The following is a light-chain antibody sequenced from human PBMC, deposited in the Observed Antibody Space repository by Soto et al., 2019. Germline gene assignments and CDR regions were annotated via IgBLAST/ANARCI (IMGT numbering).Light chain of an antibody. CDR3: QQYGRSPWT. Sequence: PGERATLSCRARQSVSSSYLAWYQQKPGQAPRLLIYGASSRATGIPGRFSGSGSGTDFTLTISRLEPEDFAVYYCQQYGRSPWTFGQGTKVEIK. J-gene: IGKJ1*01. CDR2: GAS. CDR1: QSVSSSY. V-gene: IGKV3-20*01.